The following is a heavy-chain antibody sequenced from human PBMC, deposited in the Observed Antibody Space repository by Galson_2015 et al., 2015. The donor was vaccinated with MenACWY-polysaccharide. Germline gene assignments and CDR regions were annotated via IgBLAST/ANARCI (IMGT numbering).Heavy chain of an antibody. J-gene: IGHJ4*02. V-gene: IGHV3-23*01. CDR2: LSPTTGNT. Sequence: SLRLSCAGSGLTFSSSGMGWVRQAPRKGLEWVSGLSPTTGNTYYADSVRGRFTISRDNSKNTLYLQMDSLRAEDTALYYCAKGAAGYAAGNHYAYWGQGTQVTVAS. CDR3: AKGAAGYAAGNHYAY. CDR1: GLTFSSSG. D-gene: IGHD2-2*01.